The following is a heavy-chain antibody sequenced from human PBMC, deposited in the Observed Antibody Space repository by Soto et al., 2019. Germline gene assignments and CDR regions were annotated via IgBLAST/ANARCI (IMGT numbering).Heavy chain of an antibody. Sequence: SQTLSLTCAISGDSVSSNSAAWSWIRQSPSRGLEWLGRTFYRSKGYYDYAVSVKSRITISPDTSKNQFYLLLSSVTTEDTAVYYCARDGGSSGNSYSMDVWGQGTTVTAP. V-gene: IGHV6-1*01. CDR1: GDSVSSNSAA. J-gene: IGHJ6*02. CDR3: ARDGGSSGNSYSMDV. CDR2: TFYRSKGYY. D-gene: IGHD1-26*01.